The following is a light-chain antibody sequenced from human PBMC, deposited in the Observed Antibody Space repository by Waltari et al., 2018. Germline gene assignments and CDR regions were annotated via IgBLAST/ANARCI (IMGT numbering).Light chain of an antibody. V-gene: IGKV4-1*01. CDR3: QQYFNTPYT. CDR2: WAS. Sequence: DLVMTQSPDSLAVSLGERATINCKSSQRVLFNSNNKKYLAWYQQKPGQPPKLLIYWASTRESGVPDRFSGSGSGTDFALTISSLQAEDVAVYYCQQYFNTPYTFGQGTKLEIK. J-gene: IGKJ2*01. CDR1: QRVLFNSNNKKY.